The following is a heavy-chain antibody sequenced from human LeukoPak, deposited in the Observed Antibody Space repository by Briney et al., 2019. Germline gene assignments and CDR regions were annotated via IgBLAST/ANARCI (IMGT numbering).Heavy chain of an antibody. D-gene: IGHD3-3*01. CDR3: ARQRYYDFWSGPPVDY. J-gene: IGHJ4*02. CDR1: GGSISSSSYY. Sequence: PSETLSLTCTVSGGSISSSSYYWGWSREPRGKGMEWSESIYYSGSTYYNPARKSRVTISVNTNKNTLWLKLRAVAAADTAVYYCARQRYYDFWSGPPVDYWGQGTLVTVSS. CDR2: IYYSGST. V-gene: IGHV4-39*01.